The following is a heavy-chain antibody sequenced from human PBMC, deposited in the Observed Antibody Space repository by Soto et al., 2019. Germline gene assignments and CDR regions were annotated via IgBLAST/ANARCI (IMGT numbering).Heavy chain of an antibody. D-gene: IGHD7-27*01. V-gene: IGHV1-46*01. CDR1: GYTFTSFY. CDR3: ARGLTSGDY. CDR2: INPNGGST. Sequence: QVQLVQSGAEVKNPGASVKLSCKASGYTFTSFYIHWVLKAPGQGLEWMAIINPNGGSTNYAPNLQGRVTLTRDTSTNTVYIELSSLGSEDTAVYYCARGLTSGDYWGQGTLVTVSS. J-gene: IGHJ4*02.